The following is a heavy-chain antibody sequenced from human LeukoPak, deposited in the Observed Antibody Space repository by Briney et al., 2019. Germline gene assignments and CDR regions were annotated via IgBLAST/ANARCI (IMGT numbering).Heavy chain of an antibody. J-gene: IGHJ5*02. CDR2: IYYSGST. Sequence: PSETLSLTCTVSGGSISSSSYYWGWIRQPPGKGLEWIGSIYYSGSTYYNPSLKSRVTISVDTSKNQFSLKLSSVTAADTAVYYCARRGNGFDPWGQGTLVTVSS. V-gene: IGHV4-39*01. CDR1: GGSISSSSYY. CDR3: ARRGNGFDP.